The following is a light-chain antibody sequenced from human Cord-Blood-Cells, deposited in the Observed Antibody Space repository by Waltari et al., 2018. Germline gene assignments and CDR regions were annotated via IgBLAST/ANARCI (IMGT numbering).Light chain of an antibody. CDR1: QRVSSN. CDR2: GAS. CDR3: QQYNNWPQT. V-gene: IGKV3-15*01. Sequence: EIVMTQSPATLSVSPGERATLSCRASQRVSSNLAWYQQKPGQAPRLLIYGASTRATGIPARFRCSGSGTEFTLTISSLQSEDFAVYYCQQYNNWPQTFGQGTKLEIK. J-gene: IGKJ2*01.